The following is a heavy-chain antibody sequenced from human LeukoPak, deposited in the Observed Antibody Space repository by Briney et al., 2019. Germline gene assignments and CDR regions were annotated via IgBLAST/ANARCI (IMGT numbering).Heavy chain of an antibody. Sequence: GGSLRLSCAGSGFTFSSYEMNWVRQAPGKGLEWVSYISSSGRAIYYADSVKGRFTVSRDNAKNTVYLQMNSLRAEDTALYYCARTFVSGDGYKVGYFDYWGQGTPVTVSS. D-gene: IGHD5-24*01. CDR3: ARTFVSGDGYKVGYFDY. CDR1: GFTFSSYE. CDR2: ISSSGRAI. J-gene: IGHJ4*02. V-gene: IGHV3-48*03.